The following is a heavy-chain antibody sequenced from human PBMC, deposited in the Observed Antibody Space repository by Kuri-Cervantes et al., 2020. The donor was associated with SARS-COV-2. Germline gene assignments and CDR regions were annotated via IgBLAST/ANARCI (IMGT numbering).Heavy chain of an antibody. CDR1: GLTFNSYG. D-gene: IGHD2-21*02. CDR2: IWYDGSNK. Sequence: GESLKISCAASGLTFNSYGMHWVRQAPGKGLEWVAVIWYDGSNKYYADSVKGRFTISRDNSKNTLYLQMNSLRAEDTAVYYCARDREGGGDPIAYNWFDPWGQGTLVTVSS. CDR3: ARDREGGGDPIAYNWFDP. J-gene: IGHJ5*02. V-gene: IGHV3-33*01.